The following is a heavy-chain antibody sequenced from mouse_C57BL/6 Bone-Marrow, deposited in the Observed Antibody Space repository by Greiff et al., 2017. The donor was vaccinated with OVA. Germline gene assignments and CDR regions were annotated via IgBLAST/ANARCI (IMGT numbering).Heavy chain of an antibody. CDR1: GYSITSGYY. Sequence: ESGPGLVKPSQSLSLTCYVTGYSITSGYYWNWILQFPGNQLEWMDYIRYDGSNNYNPFLKNRISITRDTSKNQFFLKLNSVTTEDTATYYCARGFIWGTGTTVTVSS. CDR3: ARGFI. CDR2: IRYDGSN. V-gene: IGHV3-6*01. J-gene: IGHJ1*03.